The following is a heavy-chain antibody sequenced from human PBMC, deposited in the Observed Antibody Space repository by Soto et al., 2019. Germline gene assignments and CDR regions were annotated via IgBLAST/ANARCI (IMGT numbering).Heavy chain of an antibody. CDR3: AHQTYYYGSGTIDV. Sequence: QITLKESGPTLLKPTQTLTLTCTFSGFSLSTSGVGVVWIRQPPGKALQWLALIYWDDDERFSPSLRNRLTITKDTYKNQVVLTMTNMDPVDTATYYCAHQTYYYGSGTIDVWGQGTTVTVSS. J-gene: IGHJ6*02. CDR1: GFSLSTSGVG. V-gene: IGHV2-5*02. D-gene: IGHD3-10*01. CDR2: IYWDDDE.